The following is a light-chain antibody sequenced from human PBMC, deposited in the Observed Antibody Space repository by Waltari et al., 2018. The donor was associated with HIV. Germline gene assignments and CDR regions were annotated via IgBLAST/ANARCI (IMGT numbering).Light chain of an antibody. Sequence: FMLTQPHSVSESPGKTVSISCTRSRGGIVGNYVQWYQHRPGSIPTTVIYEDNQSPPGVPDRFSGSIDMSSNSASLTISGLQAADEADYYCQSFDSTSHYVVFGGGTKLTVL. CDR2: EDN. J-gene: IGLJ3*02. CDR1: RGGIVGNY. V-gene: IGLV6-57*01. CDR3: QSFDSTSHYVV.